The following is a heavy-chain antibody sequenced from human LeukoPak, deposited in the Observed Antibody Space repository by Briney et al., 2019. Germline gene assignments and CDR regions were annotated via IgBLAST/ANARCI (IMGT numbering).Heavy chain of an antibody. CDR3: ARLWSGLRPPDY. D-gene: IGHD3-3*01. J-gene: IGHJ4*02. V-gene: IGHV4-39*01. Sequence: SETLSLTCTVSGGSINSNNYYWGWIRQPPGKGLEWIGSIYYGGNTYYNPSLKSRVTISVDTSKSQFSLKLNSVTAADTAVFYCARLWSGLRPPDYWGQGTLVTVSS. CDR2: IYYGGNT. CDR1: GGSINSNNYY.